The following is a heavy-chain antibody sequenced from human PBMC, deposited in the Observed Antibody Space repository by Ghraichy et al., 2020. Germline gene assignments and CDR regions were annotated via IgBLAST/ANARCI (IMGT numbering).Heavy chain of an antibody. CDR3: ARGPYSRVGYGMDV. V-gene: IGHV4-4*07. Sequence: SQTLSLTCTVSGGSISSYYWGWIRQPAGKGLEWIGRIYTSGSTNYNPSLKSRVTMSVDTSKNQFSLKLSSVTAADTAVYYCARGPYSRVGYGMDVWGQGTTVTVS. J-gene: IGHJ6*02. CDR1: GGSISSYY. CDR2: IYTSGST. D-gene: IGHD4-11*01.